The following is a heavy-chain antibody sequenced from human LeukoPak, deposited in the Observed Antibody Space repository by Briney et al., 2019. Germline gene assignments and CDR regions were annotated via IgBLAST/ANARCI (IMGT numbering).Heavy chain of an antibody. Sequence: GGSLRLSCAASGFTFSSYSMNWVRQAPGKGLEWVSSISSSSRYIYYADSVKGRFTISRDNAKNSLYLQMNSLRAEDTAVYYCARDLGIDYWGQGTLVTVSS. CDR3: ARDLGIDY. V-gene: IGHV3-21*01. CDR2: ISSSSRYI. CDR1: GFTFSSYS. J-gene: IGHJ4*02.